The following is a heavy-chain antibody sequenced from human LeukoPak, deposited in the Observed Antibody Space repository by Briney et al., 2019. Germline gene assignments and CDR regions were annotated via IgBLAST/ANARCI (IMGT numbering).Heavy chain of an antibody. Sequence: GGSLRLSCAASGFTFSSHWMNWVRQAPGKGLEWVANIKEDGSEKYYVDSVKGRFTISRDNAKNTLYLQMNSLRAEDTAVYYCVGAAADTTPRPWGQGTLVTVSS. V-gene: IGHV3-7*02. CDR3: VGAAADTTPRP. CDR2: IKEDGSEK. J-gene: IGHJ4*02. D-gene: IGHD6-13*01. CDR1: GFTFSSHW.